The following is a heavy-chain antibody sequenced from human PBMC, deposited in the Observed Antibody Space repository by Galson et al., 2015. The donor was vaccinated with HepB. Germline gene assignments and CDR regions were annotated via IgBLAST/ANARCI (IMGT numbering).Heavy chain of an antibody. CDR2: ISGSTYI. J-gene: IGHJ4*02. V-gene: IGHV3-69-1*01. CDR3: ARDSGSYDVLTGYSSYFDL. Sequence: SLRLSCAASGFSLSAYNMNWVRQAPGKGLEWVSSISGSTYIYYKDSVQGRFTISRDTAENSVYLQMNSLRVEDTAVYCCARDSGSYDVLTGYSSYFDLWGPGTLVTVSS. CDR1: GFSLSAYN. D-gene: IGHD3-9*01.